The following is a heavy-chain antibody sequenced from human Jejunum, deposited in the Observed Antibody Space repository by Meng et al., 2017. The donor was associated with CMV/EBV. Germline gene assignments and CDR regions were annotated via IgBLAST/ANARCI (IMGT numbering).Heavy chain of an antibody. D-gene: IGHD4/OR15-4a*01. CDR3: ARVAYGANYLDS. CDR1: GYRFASYG. V-gene: IGHV1-18*01. J-gene: IGHJ4*02. CDR2: NSLYNGNT. Sequence: QVQLVPFGAEVKKPGASVTVSCETSGYRFASYGISWLRQAPGQGLEWMGWNSLYNGNTNYAQNLQGRVTMTTDTSTNSAYMELRNLRSDDTAVYYCARVAYGANYLDSWGQGTLVTVSS.